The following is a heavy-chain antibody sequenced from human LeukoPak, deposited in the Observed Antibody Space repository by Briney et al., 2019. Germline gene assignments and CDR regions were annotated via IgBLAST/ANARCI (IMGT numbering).Heavy chain of an antibody. D-gene: IGHD2-15*01. J-gene: IGHJ6*03. Sequence: QPLHFPCHGFGYIATTFWIAWVRQVPGKGREWIGIVYPSDVDTRYTPSLQSQVTISADKSISTASLQWSGLNASDTAMYYCARLGCSGGSRYPDYYYYYMDVWGKGTTVTVSS. CDR1: GYIATTFW. V-gene: IGHV5-51*01. CDR2: VYPSDVDT. CDR3: ARLGCSGGSRYPDYYYYYMDV.